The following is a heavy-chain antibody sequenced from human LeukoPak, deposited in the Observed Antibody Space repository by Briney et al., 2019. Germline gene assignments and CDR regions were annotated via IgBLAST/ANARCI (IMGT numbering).Heavy chain of an antibody. J-gene: IGHJ4*02. V-gene: IGHV3-30-3*01. CDR2: ISYDGSNK. CDR1: GFTFSSYA. Sequence: GRSLRLSCAASGFTFSSYAMHWVRQAPGKGLEWVAVISYDGSNKYYADSMKGRFTISRDNSKNTLYLQMNSLRAEDTAVYYCARDEVAMVLDYWGQGTLVTVSS. CDR3: ARDEVAMVLDY. D-gene: IGHD5-18*01.